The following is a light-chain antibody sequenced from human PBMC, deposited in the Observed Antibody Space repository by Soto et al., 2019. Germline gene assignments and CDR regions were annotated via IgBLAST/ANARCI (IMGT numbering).Light chain of an antibody. CDR2: EVS. CDR1: NSDVGGYNY. CDR3: NSYAGSNNWV. V-gene: IGLV2-8*01. Sequence: QSALTQPASVSGSPGQSITISCTGTNSDVGGYNYVSWYQQHPGKAPKLMIYEVSKRPSGVPDRFSGSKSGNTASLTVSGLQAEDEADYYCNSYAGSNNWVFGGGTKLTVL. J-gene: IGLJ3*02.